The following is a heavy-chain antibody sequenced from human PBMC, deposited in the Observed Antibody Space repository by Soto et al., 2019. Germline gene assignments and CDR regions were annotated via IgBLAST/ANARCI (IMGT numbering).Heavy chain of an antibody. CDR1: GFTFSSYG. V-gene: IGHV3-30*18. CDR3: AKVRYYDILTGLFDY. CDR2: ISYGGSSK. D-gene: IGHD3-9*01. Sequence: GGSLRLSCAASGFTFSSYGMHWVRQAPGKGLEWVAVISYGGSSKNYADSVKGRFTISRDNSKNTLYLQMNSLRAEDTAVYYCAKVRYYDILTGLFDYWGQGILVTVSS. J-gene: IGHJ4*02.